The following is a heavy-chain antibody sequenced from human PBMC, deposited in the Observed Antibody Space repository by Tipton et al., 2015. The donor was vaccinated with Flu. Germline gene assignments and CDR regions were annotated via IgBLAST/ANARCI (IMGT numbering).Heavy chain of an antibody. CDR3: ARVSSGSYLYAFDI. CDR1: GFTFSSYW. J-gene: IGHJ3*02. D-gene: IGHD1-26*01. CDR2: IKQDGSEK. V-gene: IGHV3-7*01. Sequence: SLRLSCAASGFTFSSYWMSWVRQAPGKGLEWVANIKQDGSEKYYVDSVKGRFTISRDNAKNSLYLQMNSLRAEDTAVYYCARVSSGSYLYAFDIWGQGTMVTVSS.